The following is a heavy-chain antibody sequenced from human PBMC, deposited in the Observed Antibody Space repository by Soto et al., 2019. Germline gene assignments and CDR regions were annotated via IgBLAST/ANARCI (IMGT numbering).Heavy chain of an antibody. Sequence: QVQLVESGGGVVQPGRSLRLSCAASGFTFSSYAMHWVRQAPGKGLEWVAVISYDGSNKYYADSVKGRFTISRDNSKNTLYLQMNSLRAEDTAVYYCARESPVVANNPFDYWGQGTLVTVSS. V-gene: IGHV3-30-3*01. CDR3: ARESPVVANNPFDY. CDR2: ISYDGSNK. J-gene: IGHJ4*02. D-gene: IGHD2-21*01. CDR1: GFTFSSYA.